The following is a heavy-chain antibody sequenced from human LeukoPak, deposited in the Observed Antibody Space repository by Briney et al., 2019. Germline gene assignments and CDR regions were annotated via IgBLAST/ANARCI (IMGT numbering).Heavy chain of an antibody. CDR1: GYSISSGYY. D-gene: IGHD3-22*01. Sequence: TSETLSLTCTVSGYSISSGYYWGCIRQPPGKGLEWIGSIYHSGSTYYNPSLKSRVTISVDTSKNQFSLKLSSVTAADTAVYYCARVLYYYDSSPNNWFDPWGQGTLVTVSS. CDR3: ARVLYYYDSSPNNWFDP. V-gene: IGHV4-38-2*02. CDR2: IYHSGST. J-gene: IGHJ5*02.